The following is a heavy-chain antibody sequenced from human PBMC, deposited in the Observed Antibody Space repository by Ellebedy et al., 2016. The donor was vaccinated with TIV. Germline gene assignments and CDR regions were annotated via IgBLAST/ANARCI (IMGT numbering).Heavy chain of an antibody. V-gene: IGHV1-46*01. CDR2: INPSGGST. CDR1: GYTFIRYH. J-gene: IGHJ4*02. Sequence: AASVTVSCKASGYTFIRYHMYWARQPPGQGPEWMGIINPSGGSTDYAKKFQGRVTLTRDTSTSTAYMELSSLRSEDTAVYYCARVKAAPGTGTDYWGQGTLVTVSS. CDR3: ARVKAAPGTGTDY. D-gene: IGHD6-13*01.